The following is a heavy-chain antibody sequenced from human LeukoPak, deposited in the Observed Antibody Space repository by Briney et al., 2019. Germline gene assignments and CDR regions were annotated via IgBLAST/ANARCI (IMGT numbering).Heavy chain of an antibody. J-gene: IGHJ5*02. CDR2: FDPEDGET. Sequence: ASVKVSCKASGYTFTGYYMHWVRQAPGKGLEWMGGFDPEDGETIYAQKFQGRVTMTEDTSTDTAYMELSSLRSEDTAVYYCATSSPEYDTLTGYYFRSRQNWFDPWGQGTLVTVSS. CDR1: GYTFTGYY. D-gene: IGHD3-9*01. CDR3: ATSSPEYDTLTGYYFRSRQNWFDP. V-gene: IGHV1-24*01.